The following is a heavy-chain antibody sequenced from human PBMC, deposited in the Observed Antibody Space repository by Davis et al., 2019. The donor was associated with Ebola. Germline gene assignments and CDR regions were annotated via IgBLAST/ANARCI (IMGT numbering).Heavy chain of an antibody. Sequence: PGGSLRLSCAASGFTFTNYWMHWVRQAPGKGLVWVSRINSDGSSTKYADSVRGRFTISRDNAKNTVYLQMNSLRAEDRAVYYCAREGDYGTDVWGQGTTVTVSS. CDR1: GFTFTNYW. CDR3: AREGDYGTDV. CDR2: INSDGSST. V-gene: IGHV3-74*03. D-gene: IGHD1-26*01. J-gene: IGHJ6*02.